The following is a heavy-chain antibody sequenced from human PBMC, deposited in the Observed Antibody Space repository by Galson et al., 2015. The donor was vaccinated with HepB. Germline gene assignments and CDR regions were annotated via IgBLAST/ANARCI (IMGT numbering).Heavy chain of an antibody. V-gene: IGHV7-4-1*02. Sequence: SVKVSCKASGYPFTSYAMNWVRQAPGQGLEWMGWINTHTGNPTYAQGFTGRFVFSLDTSVSTTYLQISSLRAEDTAVYYCTREDSAAGFDYWGQGTLVTVSS. D-gene: IGHD6-25*01. CDR1: GYPFTSYA. J-gene: IGHJ4*02. CDR3: TREDSAAGFDY. CDR2: INTHTGNP.